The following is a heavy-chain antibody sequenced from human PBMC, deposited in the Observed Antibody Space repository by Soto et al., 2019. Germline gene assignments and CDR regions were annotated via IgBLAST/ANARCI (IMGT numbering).Heavy chain of an antibody. Sequence: QVQLQESGPGLVKPSQTLSLTCTVSGGSISSGGYYWTWIRQHPGKGLEWIGYIYNSGSTCYNPALKRRATISVDTAENQFSLWLRAVTAADSALYYCASYTSGAHGEFEHRGQGTLVTVSS. CDR2: IYNSGST. CDR1: GGSISSGGYY. CDR3: ASYTSGAHGEFEH. V-gene: IGHV4-31*03. J-gene: IGHJ4*02. D-gene: IGHD3-22*01.